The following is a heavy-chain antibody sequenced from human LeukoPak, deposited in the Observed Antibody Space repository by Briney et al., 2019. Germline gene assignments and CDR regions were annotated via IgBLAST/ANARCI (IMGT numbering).Heavy chain of an antibody. CDR3: AKDRDHSSEYYFDY. CDR2: ISYDGSNK. Sequence: GVLRLSCAASGFTFCSYGMNWVRQAPGKGVEGEAVISYDGSNKYYADSVKGRFTISRDNSKNTLYLQMNSLRAEDTAVYYCAKDRDHSSEYYFDYWGQGTLVTVSS. J-gene: IGHJ4*02. D-gene: IGHD3-22*01. CDR1: GFTFCSYG. V-gene: IGHV3-30*18.